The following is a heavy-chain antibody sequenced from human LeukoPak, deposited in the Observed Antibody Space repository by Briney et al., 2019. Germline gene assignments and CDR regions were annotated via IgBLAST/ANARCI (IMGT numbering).Heavy chain of an antibody. V-gene: IGHV4-30-4*08. CDR3: ARAFGYSAE. J-gene: IGHJ4*02. Sequence: SETLSLTXTVSGGSISSGDYYWSWIRQPPGKGLEWIGYIYYSGSTYYNPSLKSRVTISVDTSKNQFSLKLSSVTAADTAVYYSARAFGYSAEWGQGTLVTVSS. CDR1: GGSISSGDYY. CDR2: IYYSGST. D-gene: IGHD5-18*01.